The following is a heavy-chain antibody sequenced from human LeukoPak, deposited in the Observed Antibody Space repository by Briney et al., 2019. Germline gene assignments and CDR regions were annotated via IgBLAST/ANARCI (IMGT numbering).Heavy chain of an antibody. D-gene: IGHD2-15*01. CDR2: FYNGGST. CDR1: GGSIGTYY. J-gene: IGHJ6*02. CDR3: ARHDCSGGSCYYYGMDV. V-gene: IGHV4-59*08. Sequence: PSETLSLTCTVSGGSIGTYYWSWVRQTPGKGLGWMGYFYNGGSTTYNPSLKGRVTISVDTSRNQLSLKLTSVTAADTAIYYCARHDCSGGSCYYYGMDVWGQGTTVTVSS.